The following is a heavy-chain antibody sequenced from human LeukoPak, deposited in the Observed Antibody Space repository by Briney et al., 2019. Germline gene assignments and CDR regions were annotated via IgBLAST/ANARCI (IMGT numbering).Heavy chain of an antibody. V-gene: IGHV1-18*01. Sequence: ASVKVSCKASGYTFTSYGISWVRQAPGQGLEWMGWISAYNGNTNYAQKLQGRVTMTTDTSTSTAYMELRSLRSDDTAVYYCASTHYDFWCGDYYYYYYMDVWGKGTTVTVSS. D-gene: IGHD3-3*01. CDR2: ISAYNGNT. CDR1: GYTFTSYG. CDR3: ASTHYDFWCGDYYYYYYMDV. J-gene: IGHJ6*03.